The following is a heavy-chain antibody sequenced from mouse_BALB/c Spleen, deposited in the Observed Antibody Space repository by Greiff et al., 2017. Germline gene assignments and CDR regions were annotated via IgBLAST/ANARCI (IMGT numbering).Heavy chain of an antibody. CDR1: GYTFTDYW. CDR2: IDTSDSYT. Sequence: VQLQQPGAELVMPGASVKMSCKASGYTFTDYWMHWVKQRPGQGLEWIGAIDTSDSYTSYNQKFKGKATLTVDESSSTAYMQLSSLTSEDSAVYYCAREATGTWADYWGQGTTLTVSS. D-gene: IGHD4-1*01. V-gene: IGHV1-69*01. J-gene: IGHJ2*01. CDR3: AREATGTWADY.